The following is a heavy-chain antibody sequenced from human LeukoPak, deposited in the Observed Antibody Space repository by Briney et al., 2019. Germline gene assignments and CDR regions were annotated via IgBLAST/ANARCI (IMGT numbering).Heavy chain of an antibody. CDR1: GGSFSGYY. CDR3: ARQQLSQLYYFDY. V-gene: IGHV4-34*01. CDR2: INHSGRT. Sequence: PSETLSLTCAVYGGSFSGYYWSWIRQPPGKGLEWIGEINHSGRTNYNPSLKSRVTISVDTSKNQFSLKLSSVTAADTAVYYCARQQLSQLYYFDYWGQGTLVTVSS. J-gene: IGHJ4*02. D-gene: IGHD6-13*01.